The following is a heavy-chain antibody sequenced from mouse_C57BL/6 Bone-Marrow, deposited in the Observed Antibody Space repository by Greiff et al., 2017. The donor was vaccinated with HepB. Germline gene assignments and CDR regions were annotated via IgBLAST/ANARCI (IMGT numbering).Heavy chain of an antibody. V-gene: IGHV5-6*01. CDR3: ARPDYYGSSYGFAY. CDR1: GFTFSSYG. CDR2: ISSGGSYT. J-gene: IGHJ3*01. Sequence: EVKLQESGGDLVKPGGSLKLSCAASGFTFSSYGMSWVRQTPDKRLEWVATISSGGSYTYYPDSVKGRFTISRDNAKNTLYLQMSSLKSEDTAMYYCARPDYYGSSYGFAYWGQGTLVTVSA. D-gene: IGHD1-1*01.